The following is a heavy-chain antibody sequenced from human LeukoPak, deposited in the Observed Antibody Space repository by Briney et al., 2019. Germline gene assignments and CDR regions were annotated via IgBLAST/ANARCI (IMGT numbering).Heavy chain of an antibody. CDR3: AKVGAGSTFGHFDY. CDR2: ISYDGSNK. D-gene: IGHD2-2*01. V-gene: IGHV3-30-3*01. J-gene: IGHJ4*02. CDR1: GFTFSSHA. Sequence: GGSLRLSCAASGFTFSSHAMHWVRQAPGKGLEWVAVISYDGSNKYYADSVKGRFTISRDNSKNTLYLQMNSLRAEDTAVYYCAKVGAGSTFGHFDYWGQGTLVTVSS.